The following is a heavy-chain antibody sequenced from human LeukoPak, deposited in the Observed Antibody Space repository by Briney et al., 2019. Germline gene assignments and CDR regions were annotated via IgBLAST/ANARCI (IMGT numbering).Heavy chain of an antibody. J-gene: IGHJ4*02. CDR2: INPNSGGT. Sequence: ASVKVSCKASGYTFTGYYMHWVRQAPGQGLEWMGWINPNSGGTNYAQKFQGRVTMTRDTSISTAYMELSRLRSDDTAVYYCAKVINSGYFYYFDYWGQGILVTVSS. V-gene: IGHV1-2*02. CDR1: GYTFTGYY. CDR3: AKVINSGYFYYFDY. D-gene: IGHD3-22*01.